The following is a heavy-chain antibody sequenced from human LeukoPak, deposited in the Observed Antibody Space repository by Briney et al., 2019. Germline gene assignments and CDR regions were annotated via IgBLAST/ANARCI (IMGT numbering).Heavy chain of an antibody. CDR1: GDSISSYY. J-gene: IGHJ4*02. V-gene: IGHV4-59*01. Sequence: SETLSLTCTVSGDSISSYYWSWIRQPPGKGLEWIGCFYYSGSTNYNPSLKSRVIISVDTSKNQFSLKLSSVTAADTAVYYCARGASPGDYWGQGTLVTVSS. CDR3: ARGASPGDY. CDR2: FYYSGST.